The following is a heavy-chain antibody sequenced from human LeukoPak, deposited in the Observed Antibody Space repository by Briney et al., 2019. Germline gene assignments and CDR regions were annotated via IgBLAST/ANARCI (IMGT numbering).Heavy chain of an antibody. CDR1: GGSISSYY. D-gene: IGHD6-13*01. CDR3: ARAPLGYQVEDYYYYMDV. V-gene: IGHV4-4*07. J-gene: IGHJ6*03. Sequence: PSETLSLTCTVSGGSISSYYWSWIRQPAGKGLEWIGRIYTSGSTNYNPSLKSRVTMSVDTSKNQFSLKLSSVTAADTAVYYCARAPLGYQVEDYYYYMDVWGKGTTVTISS. CDR2: IYTSGST.